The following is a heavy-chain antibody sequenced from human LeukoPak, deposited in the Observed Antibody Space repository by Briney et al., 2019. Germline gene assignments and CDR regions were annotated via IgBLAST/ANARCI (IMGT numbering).Heavy chain of an antibody. CDR2: IFPSGGEI. V-gene: IGHV3-23*01. CDR3: ARDDTSGGYYEIGH. J-gene: IGHJ4*02. Sequence: GGSLRLSCAASGFTFSTFAMIWVRQPPGKGLEWVSSIFPSGGEIHYADSVRGRFTISRDNSKSTLSLQMNSLRADDTAVYYCARDDTSGGYYEIGHWGQGSLVTVFS. D-gene: IGHD6-19*01. CDR1: GFTFSTFA.